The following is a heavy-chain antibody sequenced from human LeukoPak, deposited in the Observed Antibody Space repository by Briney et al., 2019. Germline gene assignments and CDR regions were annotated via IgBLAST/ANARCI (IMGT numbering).Heavy chain of an antibody. D-gene: IGHD3-3*01. J-gene: IGHJ4*02. Sequence: SSETLSLTCTVSGGSISSHYWSWIRQPPGKGLEWIGYIFYSGGTTYNPSLKSRVTISVDTSKNQFSLKLSSVTAADTAVYYCASFLSPLEWLFFDYWGQGTLVTVSS. CDR2: IFYSGGT. CDR3: ASFLSPLEWLFFDY. V-gene: IGHV4-59*11. CDR1: GGSISSHY.